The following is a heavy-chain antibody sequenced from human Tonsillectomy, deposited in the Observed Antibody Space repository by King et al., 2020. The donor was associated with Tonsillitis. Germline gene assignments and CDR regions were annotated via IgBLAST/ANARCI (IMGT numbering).Heavy chain of an antibody. CDR2: ISGSGGST. CDR3: AKDQRQSATTGDYTFAY. CDR1: GFTFSSYA. Sequence: VQLVESGGGLVQPGGSLRLSCAASGFTFSSYAMSWVRQAPGKGLEWVSGISGSGGSTYYADSVKGRFTISRDNSKNTLFLQMNSLRAEDTAVYYCAKDQRQSATTGDYTFAYWGQGTLVTVSS. J-gene: IGHJ4*02. D-gene: IGHD4-17*01. V-gene: IGHV3-23*04.